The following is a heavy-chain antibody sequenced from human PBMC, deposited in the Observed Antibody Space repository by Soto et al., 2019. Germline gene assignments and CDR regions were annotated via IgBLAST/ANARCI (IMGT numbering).Heavy chain of an antibody. V-gene: IGHV1-3*01. CDR1: GYTFTSYA. CDR3: ARDPPPTIAAAGTATSDYYMDV. Sequence: ASVKVSCKASGYTFTSYAMHWVRQAPGQRLEWMGWINAGNGNTKYSQKFQARVTITRDTSASTAYMELSSLRSEDTAVYYCARDPPPTIAAAGTATSDYYMDVWGKGTTVTVSS. J-gene: IGHJ6*03. CDR2: INAGNGNT. D-gene: IGHD6-13*01.